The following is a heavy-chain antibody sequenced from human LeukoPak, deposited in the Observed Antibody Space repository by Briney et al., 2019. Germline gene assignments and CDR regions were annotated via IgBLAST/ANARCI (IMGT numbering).Heavy chain of an antibody. Sequence: GASVKVSCKASGYTFASYYMHWVRQAPGQGLEWMGIINPSGGSTSYAQKFQGRVTMTRDTSTSTVYMELRSLRSEDTAVYYCARKYSGGDCDHATNWFDPWGQGTLVTVSS. CDR1: GYTFASYY. D-gene: IGHD2-21*02. J-gene: IGHJ5*02. CDR2: INPSGGST. V-gene: IGHV1-46*01. CDR3: ARKYSGGDCDHATNWFDP.